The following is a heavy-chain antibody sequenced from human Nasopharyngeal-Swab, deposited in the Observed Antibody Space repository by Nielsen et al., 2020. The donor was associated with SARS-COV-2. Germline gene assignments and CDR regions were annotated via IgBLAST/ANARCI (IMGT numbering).Heavy chain of an antibody. V-gene: IGHV6-1*01. CDR3: ARESLELRYYGTYV. Sequence: SPTLSLTCAISGDSVSSNSAAWHWLRQSPTRGLEWLGRTYYRSKWYNDSAVSVKSRITINPDTSKNQFSLQLNSVTHEDTAVYYCARESLELRYYGTYVWGQGTTVTVSS. J-gene: IGHJ6*02. D-gene: IGHD1-7*01. CDR1: GDSVSSNSAA. CDR2: TYYRSKWYN.